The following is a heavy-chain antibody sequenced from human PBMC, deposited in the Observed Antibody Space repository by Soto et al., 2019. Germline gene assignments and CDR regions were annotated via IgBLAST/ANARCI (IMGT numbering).Heavy chain of an antibody. D-gene: IGHD1-26*01. CDR1: GFTFSTYA. CDR2: ISYDGNNQ. V-gene: IGHV3-30-3*01. J-gene: IGHJ4*02. Sequence: QVQLVESEGGVVQPGRSLRLSCAASGFTFSTYAMHWVRQAPGKGLEWVAVISYDGNNQYYADSVKGRFTISRDNSKNTLYLQMNSLRPEDTAVFYCARDRSMGATDYWGQGTLVTVSS. CDR3: ARDRSMGATDY.